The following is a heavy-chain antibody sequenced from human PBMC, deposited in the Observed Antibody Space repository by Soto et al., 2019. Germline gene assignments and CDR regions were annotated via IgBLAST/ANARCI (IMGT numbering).Heavy chain of an antibody. CDR1: GFTFSSYS. D-gene: IGHD4-17*01. V-gene: IGHV3-21*01. CDR3: ARVRPPPGDYDGH. Sequence: EVQLVESGGGLVKPGGSLRLSCAASGFTFSSYSMNWVRQAPGKGLEWVSSITSSSSYIFYADAVKGRFAISRDNAKNSLYLQMNSLRAEDTAVYYCARVRPPPGDYDGHWGQGTLVTVSS. J-gene: IGHJ4*02. CDR2: ITSSSSYI.